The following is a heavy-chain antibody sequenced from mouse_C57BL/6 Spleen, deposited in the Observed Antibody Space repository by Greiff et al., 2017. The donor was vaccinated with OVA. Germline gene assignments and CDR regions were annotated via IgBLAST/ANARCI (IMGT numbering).Heavy chain of an antibody. J-gene: IGHJ2*01. D-gene: IGHD1-1*01. V-gene: IGHV1-82*01. CDR2: IYPGDGDT. CDR1: GYAFSSSW. Sequence: LQESGPELVKPGASVKISCKASGYAFSSSWMNWVKQRPGKGLEWIGRIYPGDGDTNYNGKFKGKATLTADKSSSTAYMRLSSLTSEDSAVYFCARHYYGRNYFDYWGQGTTLTVSS. CDR3: ARHYYGRNYFDY.